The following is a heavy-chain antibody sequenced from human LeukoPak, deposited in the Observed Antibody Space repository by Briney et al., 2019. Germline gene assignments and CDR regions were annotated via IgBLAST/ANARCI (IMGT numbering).Heavy chain of an antibody. J-gene: IGHJ4*02. D-gene: IGHD3-9*01. CDR3: ARAGYDILTGYPHHFDY. Sequence: ASVKVSCKASGYTFTSYGISWVRQAPGQGLEWMGWISAYNGNTNYAQKLQGRVTMTTDASTSTAYMELRSLRSDDTAVYYCARAGYDILTGYPHHFDYWGQGTLVTVSS. CDR1: GYTFTSYG. CDR2: ISAYNGNT. V-gene: IGHV1-18*01.